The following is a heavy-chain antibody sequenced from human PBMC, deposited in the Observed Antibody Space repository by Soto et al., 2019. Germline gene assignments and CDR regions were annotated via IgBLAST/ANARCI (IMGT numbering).Heavy chain of an antibody. CDR3: SRPDYPQDVCYHTSDI. V-gene: IGHV5-51*01. J-gene: IGHJ3*02. CDR1: DYTFAAYW. D-gene: IGHD2-8*01. Sequence: PGESLKISCKGFDYTFAAYWIGCVRQMPWKGLELMGVINPRDYDVNYSPPFEGHVTISDEKSINTAFLQWRSLKASETAMYYCSRPDYPQDVCYHTSDIGGQGTMVTVSS. CDR2: INPRDYDV.